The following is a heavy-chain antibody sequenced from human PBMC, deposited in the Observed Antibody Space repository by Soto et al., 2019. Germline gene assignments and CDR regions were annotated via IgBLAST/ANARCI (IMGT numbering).Heavy chain of an antibody. J-gene: IGHJ5*02. D-gene: IGHD6-13*01. CDR3: TRDASRDSSARGWFDP. CDR2: ISSNSAYI. Sequence: VGSLRLSCAASGFTFRSFTMDWVRQAPGKGLEWVSTISSNSAYIYYTDALRGRFTISRDNAKNSLHLQMNSLRAEDTAVYYCTRDASRDSSARGWFDPWGPGTLVTVSS. CDR1: GFTFRSFT. V-gene: IGHV3-21*01.